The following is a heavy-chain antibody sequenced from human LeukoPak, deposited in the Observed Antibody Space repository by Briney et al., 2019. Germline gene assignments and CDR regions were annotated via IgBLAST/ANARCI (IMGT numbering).Heavy chain of an antibody. CDR3: ARHHVSAGGFGEFDY. J-gene: IGHJ4*02. Sequence: SETLSLTCAVSGGSISSSTCFWGWIRQPPGKGLEWIGYIYYTGTTYYNPSLKSRVTISVDRSKNQLSLRLSSVTAADTAVYYCARHHVSAGGFGEFDYWGQGTLVAVSS. V-gene: IGHV4-39*01. D-gene: IGHD3-10*01. CDR2: IYYTGTT. CDR1: GGSISSSTCF.